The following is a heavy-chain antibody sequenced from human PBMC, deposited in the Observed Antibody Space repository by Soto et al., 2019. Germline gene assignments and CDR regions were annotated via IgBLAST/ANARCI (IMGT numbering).Heavy chain of an antibody. D-gene: IGHD4-17*01. Sequence: QVQLVQSGAEVKKPGASVKVSCKASGYTFTSYGISWVRQAPGQGLEWVGWISAYNGNTNYAQKLQGRVTMTTDTSTSTAYMELRSLRSDDTAVYYCASAFHDYGDPYYFDYWGQGTLVTVSS. CDR3: ASAFHDYGDPYYFDY. CDR1: GYTFTSYG. J-gene: IGHJ4*02. CDR2: ISAYNGNT. V-gene: IGHV1-18*01.